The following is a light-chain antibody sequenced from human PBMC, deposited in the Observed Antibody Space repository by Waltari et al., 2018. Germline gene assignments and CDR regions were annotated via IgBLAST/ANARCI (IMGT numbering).Light chain of an antibody. J-gene: IGLJ3*02. Sequence: QSALTQPASVSGSPGESITISCTGTSSDVGGHNHVSWYQHHPGKAPKLIMHDVNKRPSGVSNRFSGSKSDTTASLTISGLQAEDEADYYCNSFTDTASWVFGGGTKLTVL. V-gene: IGLV2-14*03. CDR3: NSFTDTASWV. CDR2: DVN. CDR1: SSDVGGHNH.